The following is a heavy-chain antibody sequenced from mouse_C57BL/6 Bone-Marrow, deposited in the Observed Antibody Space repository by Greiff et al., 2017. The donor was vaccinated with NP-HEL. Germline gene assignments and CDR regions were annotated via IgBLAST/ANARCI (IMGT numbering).Heavy chain of an antibody. CDR2: IRNKANGYTT. V-gene: IGHV7-3*01. CDR1: GFTFTDYY. CDR3: ARYIVITLDY. D-gene: IGHD2-4*01. J-gene: IGHJ4*01. Sequence: EVQVVESGGGLVQPGGSLSLSCAASGFTFTDYYMSWVRQPPGKALEWLGFIRNKANGYTTEYSASVKGRFTISRDNSQSILYLQMNALRAEDSATYYCARYIVITLDYWGQGTSVTVSS.